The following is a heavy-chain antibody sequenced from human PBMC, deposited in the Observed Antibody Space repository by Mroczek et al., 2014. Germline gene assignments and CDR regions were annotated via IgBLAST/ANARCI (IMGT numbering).Heavy chain of an antibody. D-gene: IGHD2-15*01. CDR1: GFTFSSYA. V-gene: IGHV3-30-3*01. Sequence: QVQLVESGGGVVQPGRSLRLSCAASGFTFSSYAMHWVRQAPGKGLEWVAVISYDGSNKYYADSVKGRFTISRDNSKNTLYLQMNSLRAEDTAVYYCARDGVVVRAGYYMDVWGKGTTVTVSS. CDR2: ISYDGSNK. J-gene: IGHJ6*03. CDR3: ARDGVVVRAGYYMDV.